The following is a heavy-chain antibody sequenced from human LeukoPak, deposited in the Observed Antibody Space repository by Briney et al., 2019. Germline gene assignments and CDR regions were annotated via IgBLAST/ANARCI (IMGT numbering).Heavy chain of an antibody. Sequence: GASVKLSCKTSGYSFTGYYIQWVRQAPGQGLEWMGWINPNSGGINYAQKFQGRVTMTRDTSITTAYMELRRLTSDDTAVYYCAKTGRKQWPPYYFDYWGQGTLVTVSS. J-gene: IGHJ4*02. CDR3: AKTGRKQWPPYYFDY. D-gene: IGHD6-19*01. V-gene: IGHV1-2*02. CDR2: INPNSGGI. CDR1: GYSFTGYY.